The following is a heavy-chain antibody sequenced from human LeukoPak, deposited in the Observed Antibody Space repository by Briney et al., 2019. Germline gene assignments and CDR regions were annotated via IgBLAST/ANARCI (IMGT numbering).Heavy chain of an antibody. CDR2: INHSGST. CDR1: GGSFSGYY. D-gene: IGHD1-14*01. V-gene: IGHV4-34*01. Sequence: SETLSLTCAVYGGSFSGYYWSWIRQPPGKGLEWIGEINHSGSTNYNPSLKSRVTISVDTSKNQFSLKLSSVTAADTAVYYCARASHNPGENYYYYYGMDVWGQGTTVTVSS. CDR3: ARASHNPGENYYYYYGMDV. J-gene: IGHJ6*02.